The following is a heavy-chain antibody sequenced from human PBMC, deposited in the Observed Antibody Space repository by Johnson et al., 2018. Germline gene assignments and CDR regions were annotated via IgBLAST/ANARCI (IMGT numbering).Heavy chain of an antibody. CDR2: INSDGSTT. CDR1: EFTFSSYW. J-gene: IGHJ3*02. CDR3: TRAPTPSAFDI. V-gene: IGHV3-74*01. Sequence: EVQLVETGGGLVQFGGSLRLSCAASEFTFSSYWMHWVRQAPGKGLVWVSRINSDGSTTSYADSVKGRFSISRDNAKNQLYLQMNSLRAEDTAVYYFTRAPTPSAFDIWGQGTMVTVSS.